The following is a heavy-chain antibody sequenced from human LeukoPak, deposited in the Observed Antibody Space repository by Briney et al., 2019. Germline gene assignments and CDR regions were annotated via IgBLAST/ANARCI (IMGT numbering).Heavy chain of an antibody. CDR3: TRYNNDHFDY. Sequence: QPGGSRRLSCAASGFTFSNYDMHWVRQAAGKGLEWVSGIGTSGDTYYSGSVKGRFTISRDNSKNTMSVQMDDLRAEDTAVYYCTRYNNDHFDYWGQGTLVTVSS. J-gene: IGHJ4*02. CDR1: GFTFSNYD. D-gene: IGHD1-14*01. CDR2: IGTSGDT. V-gene: IGHV3-13*01.